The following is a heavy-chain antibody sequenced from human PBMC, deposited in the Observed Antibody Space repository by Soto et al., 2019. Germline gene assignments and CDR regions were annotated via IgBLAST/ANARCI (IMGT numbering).Heavy chain of an antibody. J-gene: IGHJ4*02. D-gene: IGHD2-2*01. CDR2: IIAGNGNT. V-gene: IGHV1-3*01. CDR1: GYTFTNYA. Sequence: PSVKVSCKASGYTFTNYAMHWVRQAPGQRLEWMGWIIAGNGNTKYSQKFQGRVTITRDTSASTAYMELRSLRSADTAVYYCAREAYCSSTSCFDYWGQGTLVTVSS. CDR3: AREAYCSSTSCFDY.